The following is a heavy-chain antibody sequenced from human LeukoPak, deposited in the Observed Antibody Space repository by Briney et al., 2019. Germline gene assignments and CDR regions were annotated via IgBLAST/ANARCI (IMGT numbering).Heavy chain of an antibody. Sequence: GGSLRLSCAASGFTFSSYEMNWVRQAPGKGLEWVSYISSSGSTIYYADSVKGRFTISRDNAKNSLYLQMNSLRAEDTAVYYCARDHTVTIGYWGQGTLVTVPS. CDR3: ARDHTVTIGY. J-gene: IGHJ4*02. V-gene: IGHV3-48*03. CDR2: ISSSGSTI. CDR1: GFTFSSYE. D-gene: IGHD4-17*01.